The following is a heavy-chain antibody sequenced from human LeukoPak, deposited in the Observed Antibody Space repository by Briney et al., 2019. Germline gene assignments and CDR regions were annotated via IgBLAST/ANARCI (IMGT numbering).Heavy chain of an antibody. V-gene: IGHV1-18*01. D-gene: IGHD3-22*01. J-gene: IGHJ4*02. Sequence: ASVKVSCKASGYTFTSYGISWVRQVPGQGLEWMGWISAYNGNTNYAQKLQGRVTMTTDTSTSTAYMELRSLRSDDTAVYYCARGPYYYDSSGYLSTDLPTDYWGQGTLVTVSS. CDR1: GYTFTSYG. CDR2: ISAYNGNT. CDR3: ARGPYYYDSSGYLSTDLPTDY.